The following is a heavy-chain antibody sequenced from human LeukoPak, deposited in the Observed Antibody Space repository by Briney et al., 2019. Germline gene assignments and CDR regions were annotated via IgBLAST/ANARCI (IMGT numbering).Heavy chain of an antibody. CDR3: ASLSFSGYYPNNWLDP. D-gene: IGHD3-22*01. CDR1: GYSFTSYW. J-gene: IGHJ5*02. CDR2: IYPGDSDT. Sequence: GESLKISCKGSGYSFTSYWIGWVRQMPGKGLEWMGIIYPGDSDTRYSPSFQGQVTISADKSISTAYLQWSSLRASDTAMYYCASLSFSGYYPNNWLDPWGQGTLVTVSS. V-gene: IGHV5-51*01.